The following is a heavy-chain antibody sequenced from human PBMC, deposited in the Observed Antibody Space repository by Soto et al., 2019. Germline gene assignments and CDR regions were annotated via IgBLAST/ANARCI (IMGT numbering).Heavy chain of an antibody. CDR2: IYYSGST. V-gene: IGHV4-59*01. CDR3: ARVLWSGYQIDYYYYMDV. J-gene: IGHJ6*03. Sequence: LSLTCTVSGGSISSYYWSWIRQPPGKGLEWIGYIYYSGSTNYNPSLKSRVTISVDTSKNQFSLKLSSVTAADTAVYYCARVLWSGYQIDYYYYMDVWGKGTTVTVSS. D-gene: IGHD3-3*01. CDR1: GGSISSYY.